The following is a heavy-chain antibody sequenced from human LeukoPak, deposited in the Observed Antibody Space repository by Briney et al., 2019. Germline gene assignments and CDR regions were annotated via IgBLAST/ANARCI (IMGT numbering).Heavy chain of an antibody. CDR3: ARYRTGAASPADY. J-gene: IGHJ4*02. V-gene: IGHV3-74*01. D-gene: IGHD6-25*01. Sequence: GGSLRLSCAASGFTFSSYSMNWVRQAPGKGLVWVSRINSDGSSTSYADSVKGRFTISRDNAKNTLYLQMNSLRAEDTAVYYCARYRTGAASPADYWGQGTLVTVSS. CDR1: GFTFSSYS. CDR2: INSDGSST.